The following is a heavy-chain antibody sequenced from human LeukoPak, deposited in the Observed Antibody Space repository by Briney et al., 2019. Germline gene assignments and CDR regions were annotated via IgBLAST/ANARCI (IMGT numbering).Heavy chain of an antibody. J-gene: IGHJ4*02. CDR3: AHSSDLYDSTGSYPYYFDY. Sequence: SGPTLVKPTQTLTLTCTFSGFSLSSSGVGVAWIRQPPGKALEGLALIYWDDHKRYSPSLKSRLTITKDTSKNQVVLTMTNMDPVDTATYYCAHSSDLYDSTGSYPYYFDYWGQGTLVTVSS. D-gene: IGHD3-22*01. CDR1: GFSLSSSGVG. V-gene: IGHV2-5*02. CDR2: IYWDDHK.